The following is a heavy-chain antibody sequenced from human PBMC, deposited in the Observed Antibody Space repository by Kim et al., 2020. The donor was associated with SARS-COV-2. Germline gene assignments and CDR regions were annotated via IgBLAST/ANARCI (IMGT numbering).Heavy chain of an antibody. CDR2: IWYDGSNK. D-gene: IGHD6-19*01. J-gene: IGHJ6*02. CDR3: AKDQYSSGLYYYYYGMDV. CDR1: GFTFSSYG. V-gene: IGHV3-33*06. Sequence: GGSLRLSCAASGFTFSSYGMHWVRQAPGKGLEWVAVIWYDGSNKYYADSVKGRFTISRDNSKNTLYLQMNSLRAEDTAVYYCAKDQYSSGLYYYYYGMDVWGQGTTVTVSS.